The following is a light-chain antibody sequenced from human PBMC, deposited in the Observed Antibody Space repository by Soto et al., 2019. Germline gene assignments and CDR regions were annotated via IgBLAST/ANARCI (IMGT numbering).Light chain of an antibody. CDR1: SSDVGGYNY. V-gene: IGLV2-8*01. Sequence: QSVLTQPPSASGSPGQSVTISCTGTSSDVGGYNYVSWYQQHPGKAPKLMIYEVSKRPSGVPDRFSGSKSGNTASLTASGLQAEDEADYYCSSYGGNNNWLVFGTGTKVTVL. J-gene: IGLJ1*01. CDR2: EVS. CDR3: SSYGGNNNWLV.